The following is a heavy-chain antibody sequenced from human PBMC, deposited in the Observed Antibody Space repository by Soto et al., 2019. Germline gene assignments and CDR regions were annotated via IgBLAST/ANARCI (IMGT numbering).Heavy chain of an antibody. V-gene: IGHV3-30-3*01. J-gene: IGHJ3*02. CDR3: ARTAGGRVRGALDI. CDR1: GFTFRSYG. Sequence: QEQLVESGGGVVQPGRSLRLSCVASGFTFRSYGMHWVRQAPGKGLEWVAVMSDDESKKYYADSVKGRFTISRDNSKNNLFLQMDTLISEDTAVYYCARTAGGRVRGALDIWGQGTMVTVSS. D-gene: IGHD6-13*01. CDR2: MSDDESKK.